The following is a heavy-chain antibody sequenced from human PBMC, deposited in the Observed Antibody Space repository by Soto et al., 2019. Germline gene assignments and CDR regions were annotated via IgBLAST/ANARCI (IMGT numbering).Heavy chain of an antibody. CDR3: ARSQGSSTSLEIYYYYYYGRDV. CDR2: IIPISETT. J-gene: IGHJ6*02. CDR1: GGTFSSYA. D-gene: IGHD2-2*01. V-gene: IGHV1-69*01. Sequence: QVQLVQSGAEVKKPGSSVKVSCKSSGGTFSSYAISWVRQAPGQGREWMGGIIPISETTNYAQKFQGRVTITADEYKSTAYMELSSLRSEDTAVYYCARSQGSSTSLEIYYYYYYGRDVWGQGTTVTVSS.